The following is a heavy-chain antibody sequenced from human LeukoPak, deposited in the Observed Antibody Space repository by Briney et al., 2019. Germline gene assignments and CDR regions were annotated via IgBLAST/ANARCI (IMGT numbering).Heavy chain of an antibody. D-gene: IGHD3-16*01. CDR3: ARGREAGGSSFDS. CDR1: GGSISSSSYY. V-gene: IGHV4-39*07. J-gene: IGHJ4*02. Sequence: PSETLSLTCTVSGGSISSSSYYWGWIRQPPGKGLEWIGSIYYSGSTYYNPSLKSRVTISVDTSKNQFSLKLSSVTAADTAVYYCARGREAGGSSFDSWGQGTLVTVSS. CDR2: IYYSGST.